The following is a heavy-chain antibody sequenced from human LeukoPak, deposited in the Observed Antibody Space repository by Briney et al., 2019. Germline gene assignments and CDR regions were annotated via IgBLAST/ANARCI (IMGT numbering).Heavy chain of an antibody. D-gene: IGHD3-10*01. CDR1: GGSISSYY. J-gene: IGHJ4*02. CDR2: IYYSGST. CDR3: ARALSGYGSGKGYFDS. Sequence: SETLSLTCTVSGGSISSYYWSWIRQPPGKGLEWIGYIYYSGSTNYNPSLKSRVTISVDTSKNQFSLKLSSVTAADTAVYYCARALSGYGSGKGYFDSWGQGTLVTVPS. V-gene: IGHV4-59*01.